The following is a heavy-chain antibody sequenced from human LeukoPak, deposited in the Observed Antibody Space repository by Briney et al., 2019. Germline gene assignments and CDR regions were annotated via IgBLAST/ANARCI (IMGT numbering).Heavy chain of an antibody. CDR2: IYSGGST. V-gene: IGHV3-53*01. CDR3: VGVRVFTMIVSEPGQPYF. CDR1: GFTVSSNY. J-gene: IGHJ3*01. Sequence: GGSLRLSCAASGFTVSSNYMSWVRQAPGKGLEWVSVIYSGGSTYYADSVKGRFTISRDNSKNTLYLQMNSLRAEDTALYYCVGVRVFTMIVSEPGQPYFWGQGTMVTVSS. D-gene: IGHD3-22*01.